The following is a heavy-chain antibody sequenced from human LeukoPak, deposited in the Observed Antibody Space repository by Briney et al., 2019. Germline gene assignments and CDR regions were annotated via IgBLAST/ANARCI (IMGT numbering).Heavy chain of an antibody. V-gene: IGHV4-4*07. CDR3: ARGFDSSGYYYGPVDY. J-gene: IGHJ4*02. D-gene: IGHD3-22*01. Sequence: SETLSLTCTVSGGSISSYYWSWIRQPAGKGLEWIGRIYTSGSTNYNPSLKSRVTMSVDTSKNQFSLKLSSVTAADTAVYYCARGFDSSGYYYGPVDYWGQGTLVTVSS. CDR2: IYTSGST. CDR1: GGSISSYY.